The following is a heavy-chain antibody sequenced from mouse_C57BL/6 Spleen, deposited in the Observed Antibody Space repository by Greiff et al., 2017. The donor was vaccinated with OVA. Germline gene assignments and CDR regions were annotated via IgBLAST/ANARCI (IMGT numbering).Heavy chain of an antibody. CDR2: IHPTSGCT. V-gene: IGHV1-64*01. Sequence: VQLQQPGAELVKPGASVKLSCKASGYTFTSYWMHWVKQRPGQGLEWIGMIHPTSGCTNYNEKFKSKATLTVDKSSSTAYMQLSSLTSEDSAVXYYASAHDDSSLYWDFEVWGTGTTVTVSS. CDR3: ASAHDDSSLYWDFEV. D-gene: IGHD1-1*01. J-gene: IGHJ1*03. CDR1: GYTFTSYW.